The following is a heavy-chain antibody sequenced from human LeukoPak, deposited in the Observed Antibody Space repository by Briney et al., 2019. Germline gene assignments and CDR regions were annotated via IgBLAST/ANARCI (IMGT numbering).Heavy chain of an antibody. Sequence: PSETLSLTCTVSGGSISSGGYSWSWIRQHPGKGLEWIGYIYYSGSTYYNPSLKSRVTISVDTSKNQFSLKLSSVTAADTAVNYCARDSSSGYYYYYYGMDVWGQGTTVTVSS. CDR1: GGSISSGGYS. CDR2: IYYSGST. V-gene: IGHV4-31*03. D-gene: IGHD3-10*01. J-gene: IGHJ6*02. CDR3: ARDSSSGYYYYYYGMDV.